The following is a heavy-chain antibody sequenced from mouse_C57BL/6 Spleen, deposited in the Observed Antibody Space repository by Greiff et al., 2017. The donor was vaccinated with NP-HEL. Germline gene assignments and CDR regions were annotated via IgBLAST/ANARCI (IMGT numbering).Heavy chain of an antibody. J-gene: IGHJ2*01. V-gene: IGHV5-12*01. CDR3: ARSRGLGPDYFDY. CDR2: ISNGGGST. D-gene: IGHD4-1*01. Sequence: EVQVVESGGGLVQPGGSLKLSCAASGFTFSDYYMYWVRQTPEKRLEWVAYISNGGGSTYYPDTVKGRFTISRDNAKNTLYLQMSRLKSEDTAMYYCARSRGLGPDYFDYWGQGTTLTVSS. CDR1: GFTFSDYY.